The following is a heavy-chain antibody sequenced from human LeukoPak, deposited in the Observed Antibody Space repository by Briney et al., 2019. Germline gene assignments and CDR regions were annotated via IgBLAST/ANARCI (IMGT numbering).Heavy chain of an antibody. D-gene: IGHD3-22*01. CDR2: IYTSGSISENT. J-gene: IGHJ3*02. CDR1: GGSIRGYY. V-gene: IGHV4-4*07. Sequence: PSETLSLTCTVSGGSIRGYYGSWLRQPAGKGLEWIGRIYTSGSISENTNYNPSLNIRVTMSVDMSTNEYSLKRSAVTAAVTAVSYCSRARYYYYPSTYYSAFHIWGQGTMVTVSS. CDR3: SRARYYYYPSTYYSAFHI.